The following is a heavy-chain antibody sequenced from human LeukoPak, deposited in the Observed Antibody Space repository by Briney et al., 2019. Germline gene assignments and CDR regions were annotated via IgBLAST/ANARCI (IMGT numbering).Heavy chain of an antibody. Sequence: SGTLSLTCTVSGGSISNYYWSWIRQPPGKGLEWIGYIYSSGSTNYNPSLKSRVTISVDTSKNQFSLKLNFVTAADTAVYYCVRDREEITALFYYYYMDVWGKGTTVTVSS. D-gene: IGHD3-16*01. V-gene: IGHV4-59*01. CDR2: IYSSGST. CDR3: VRDREEITALFYYYYMDV. J-gene: IGHJ6*03. CDR1: GGSISNYY.